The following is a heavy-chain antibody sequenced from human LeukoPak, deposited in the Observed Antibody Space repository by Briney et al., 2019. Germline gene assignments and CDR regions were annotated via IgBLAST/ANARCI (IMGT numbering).Heavy chain of an antibody. CDR1: GFTFSSYA. CDR3: AKEYAIFGVVMNAFDI. D-gene: IGHD3-3*01. CDR2: ISGSGGST. Sequence: GGSLRLSYAASGFTFSSYAMSWVRQAPGKGLEWVSAISGSGGSTYYADSVKGRFTISRDNSKNTLYLQMNSLRAEDTAVYYCAKEYAIFGVVMNAFDIWGQGTMVTVSS. V-gene: IGHV3-23*01. J-gene: IGHJ3*02.